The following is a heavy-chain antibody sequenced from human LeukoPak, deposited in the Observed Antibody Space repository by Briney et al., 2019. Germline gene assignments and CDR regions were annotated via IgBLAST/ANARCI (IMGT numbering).Heavy chain of an antibody. V-gene: IGHV1-2*02. CDR3: ARDPSWQLVSFDY. CDR2: INPNSGGT. CDR1: GYTFTGYY. D-gene: IGHD6-13*01. Sequence: GASVKVSCKASGYTFTGYYMHWVRQAPGQGLEWMGWINPNSGGTNYAQKFQGRVTMTRDTSINTAYMELSRLRSDGTAVYYCARDPSWQLVSFDYWGQGTLVTVSS. J-gene: IGHJ4*02.